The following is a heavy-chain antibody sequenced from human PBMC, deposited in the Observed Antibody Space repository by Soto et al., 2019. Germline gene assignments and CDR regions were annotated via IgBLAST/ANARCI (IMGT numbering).Heavy chain of an antibody. CDR1: GGSITNHNL. V-gene: IGHV4-4*02. D-gene: IGHD5-12*01. CDR3: ARGGVSAIIDY. Sequence: QVQLQESGPGQVKPSGTLSLTCAVSGGSITNHNLWSWVRQAPGKGLEWIGKIDHTGSTNYNPSLRSRVTISVDRSDNKFSLKVNSVTAADTAIYYCARGGVSAIIDYWGQGTLVTVSS. J-gene: IGHJ4*02. CDR2: IDHTGST.